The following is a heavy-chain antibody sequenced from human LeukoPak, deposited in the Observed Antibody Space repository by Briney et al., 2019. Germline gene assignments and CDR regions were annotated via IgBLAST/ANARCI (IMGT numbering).Heavy chain of an antibody. CDR1: GYSFTSYD. CDR2: MNPNSGNT. J-gene: IGHJ4*02. CDR3: ARRGSSHRIDY. Sequence: ASVKVSCKASGYSFTSYDINWVRQATGQGLEWMGWMNPNSGNTGYAQKFQGRVTITRNTSISTAYMELSSLRSDDTAVYYCARRGSSHRIDYWGQGTLVTVSS. D-gene: IGHD6-6*01. V-gene: IGHV1-8*03.